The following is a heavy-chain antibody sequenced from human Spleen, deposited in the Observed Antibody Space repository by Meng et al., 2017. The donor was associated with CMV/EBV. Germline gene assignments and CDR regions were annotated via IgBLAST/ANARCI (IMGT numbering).Heavy chain of an antibody. D-gene: IGHD4-17*01. CDR2: INPNSGGT. CDR3: ARDLGYGDYVGNLGYYYYGMDV. J-gene: IGHJ6*02. Sequence: ASVKVSCKASGYTFTNYGISWVRQAPGQGLEWMGWINPNSGGTNYAQKFQGRVTMTRDTSISTAYMELSRLRSDDTAVYYCARDLGYGDYVGNLGYYYYGMDVWGQGTTVTVSS. V-gene: IGHV1-2*02. CDR1: GYTFTNYG.